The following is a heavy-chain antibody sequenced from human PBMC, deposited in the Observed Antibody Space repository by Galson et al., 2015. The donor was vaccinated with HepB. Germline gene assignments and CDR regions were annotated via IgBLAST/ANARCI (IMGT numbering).Heavy chain of an antibody. CDR1: GFTFNSYV. D-gene: IGHD6-13*01. CDR2: IIGGGATT. J-gene: IGHJ3*02. CDR3: AKRWSSSWYTGDAFDI. V-gene: IGHV3-23*01. Sequence: SLRLSCAASGFTFNSYVMTWVRQAPGKGLDWVSAIIGGGATTYYADSVKGRFTISRDNSKNTLYLQMNSLRVEDTAIYYCAKRWSSSWYTGDAFDIWGRGTMVTVSS.